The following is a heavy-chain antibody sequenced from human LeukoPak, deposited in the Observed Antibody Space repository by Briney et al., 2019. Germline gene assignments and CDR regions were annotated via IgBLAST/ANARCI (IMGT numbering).Heavy chain of an antibody. CDR2: IYTSGNT. J-gene: IGHJ4*02. D-gene: IGHD3-9*01. CDR1: GFTVSSDH. Sequence: PGGSLRLSCAASGFTVSSDHMSWVRQAPGKGLEWVSIIYTSGNTYYADSVKGRFTISTDNSKNTLFLQMDSLRAEDTAVYYCARGSPYYDILTGYFGYYFDYWGQGTLVTVSS. CDR3: ARGSPYYDILTGYFGYYFDY. V-gene: IGHV3-53*01.